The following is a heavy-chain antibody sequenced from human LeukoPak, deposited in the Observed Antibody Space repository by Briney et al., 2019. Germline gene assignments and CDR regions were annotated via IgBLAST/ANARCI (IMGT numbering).Heavy chain of an antibody. Sequence: GGSLRLSYAASGFIFSDYGMNGVPQAQGKGLECISYIRCGSSDKFYADSVKGRFTMSRDNAKSSLFMKMSSLRAEDTAVYYCASGYDFSGGSKRGFDNWGQGTLVIVSS. CDR1: GFIFSDYG. J-gene: IGHJ4*02. V-gene: IGHV3-48*01. CDR3: ASGYDFSGGSKRGFDN. CDR2: IRCGSSDK. D-gene: IGHD3-3*01.